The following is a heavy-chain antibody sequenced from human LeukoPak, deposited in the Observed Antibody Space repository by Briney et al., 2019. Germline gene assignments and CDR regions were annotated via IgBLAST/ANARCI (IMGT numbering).Heavy chain of an antibody. CDR2: ISSSGSKI. D-gene: IGHD2-15*01. Sequence: GGSLRLSCAPSAFTFSSYSMKWVRQAPGKGREWVSYISSSGSKIFYADSVKGRFTISRDNAKNSLYLQRTSLRAEDTAGYYCASILGYCSGGSCTNDYWGQGTLVTVSS. CDR1: AFTFSSYS. CDR3: ASILGYCSGGSCTNDY. J-gene: IGHJ4*02. V-gene: IGHV3-48*01.